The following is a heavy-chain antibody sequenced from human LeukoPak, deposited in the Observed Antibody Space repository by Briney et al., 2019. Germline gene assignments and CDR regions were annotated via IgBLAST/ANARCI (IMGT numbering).Heavy chain of an antibody. D-gene: IGHD3-10*01. V-gene: IGHV4-61*02. CDR1: GGSISSGSYY. Sequence: SQTLSLTCTVSGGSISSGSYYWSWIRQPAGKGLEWIGRIYTSGSTNYNPSLKSRVTISVDTSKKQFSLKLSSVTAADTAVYYCARGVDYYGVWGQGTLVTVSS. CDR3: ARGVDYYGV. J-gene: IGHJ4*02. CDR2: IYTSGST.